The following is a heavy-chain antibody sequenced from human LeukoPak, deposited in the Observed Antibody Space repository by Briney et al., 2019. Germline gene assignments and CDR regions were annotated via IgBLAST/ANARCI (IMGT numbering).Heavy chain of an antibody. CDR2: ISAYNANT. V-gene: IGHV1-18*04. D-gene: IGHD2-21*02. Sequence: ASVKVSCKASGYTFANYGLSWVRQPPGQGLEWLGWISAYNANTNYAQKVQGRVTMTTDTSTSTAYMELRSLRSDDTAVYYCARDLAYCGGDCYHDVFDIWGQGTMVTVSS. CDR3: ARDLAYCGGDCYHDVFDI. CDR1: GYTFANYG. J-gene: IGHJ3*02.